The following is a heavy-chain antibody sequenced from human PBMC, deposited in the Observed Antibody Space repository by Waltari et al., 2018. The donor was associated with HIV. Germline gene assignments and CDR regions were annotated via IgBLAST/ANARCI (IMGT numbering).Heavy chain of an antibody. J-gene: IGHJ6*02. CDR1: GFTSSNAW. V-gene: IGHV3-15*01. D-gene: IGHD3-16*02. Sequence: EVQLVESGGGLVKPGGSLRLSCAASGFTSSNAWMIWFRQAPGKGREWVGRIKRKTDGGTRDYAGPVKGRFTISRDDSNNTLYLQMNSLKTEDTGLYYCTSARRGLNRYFGMDVWGQGTSVTVSS. CDR2: IKRKTDGGTR. CDR3: TSARRGLNRYFGMDV.